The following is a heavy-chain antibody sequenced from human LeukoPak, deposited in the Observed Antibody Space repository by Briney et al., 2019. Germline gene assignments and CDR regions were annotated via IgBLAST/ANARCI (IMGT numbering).Heavy chain of an antibody. Sequence: SETLSLTCTVSGGSMNSYYWNWIRQPPGKGLEWIGYIYYSGSTKYNPSLKSRVAMSVDTSKKQFSLKVNSVSAADTAVYYCASGLGATGLLKYWGQGTLVSVSS. CDR1: GGSMNSYY. J-gene: IGHJ4*02. D-gene: IGHD1-26*01. V-gene: IGHV4-59*01. CDR3: ASGLGATGLLKY. CDR2: IYYSGST.